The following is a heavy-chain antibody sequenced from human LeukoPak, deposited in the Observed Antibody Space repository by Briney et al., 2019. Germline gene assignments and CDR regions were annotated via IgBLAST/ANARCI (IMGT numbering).Heavy chain of an antibody. V-gene: IGHV1-69*13. CDR1: GGTFSIYA. CDR3: ARDRGWAGYPYGFYY. CDR2: IIPIFGTA. Sequence: ASVKVSCKASGGTFSIYAISWVRQAPGQGLEWMGGIIPIFGTANYAQKFQGRVTITADESTSTAYMELSSLRSEDTAVYYCARDRGWAGYPYGFYYWGQGTLVTVSS. D-gene: IGHD5-18*01. J-gene: IGHJ4*02.